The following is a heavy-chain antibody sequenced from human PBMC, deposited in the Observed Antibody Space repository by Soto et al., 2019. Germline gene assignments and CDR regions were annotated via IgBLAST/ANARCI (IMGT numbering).Heavy chain of an antibody. D-gene: IGHD6-19*01. CDR2: IHGGDANT. V-gene: IGHV5-51*01. CDR1: GYMFTNYW. J-gene: IGHJ4*02. Sequence: EVQLVQSGAEVKKPGESLKISCKGSGYMFTNYWIGWVRQMPGKGLEWMGIIHGGDANTRYSPSFDGQVTISTDKAINTGYLQLSSLKASDTAMFYCARRVTSSTGWDYWGQGTLVTVSS. CDR3: ARRVTSSTGWDY.